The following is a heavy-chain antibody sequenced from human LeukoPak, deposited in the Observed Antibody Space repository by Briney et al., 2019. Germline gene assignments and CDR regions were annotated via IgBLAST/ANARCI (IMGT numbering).Heavy chain of an antibody. CDR2: ISGSGGGT. CDR1: GFTSSSYA. CDR3: AKDRITVTPYYFDY. D-gene: IGHD1-20*01. Sequence: GGSLRLSCAASGFTSSSYAMSWVRQAPGKGLEWVSAISGSGGGTYYADSVKGRFTISRDNSKNTLYLQMNSLRAEDTALYYCAKDRITVTPYYFDYWGQGTLVTVSS. V-gene: IGHV3-23*01. J-gene: IGHJ4*02.